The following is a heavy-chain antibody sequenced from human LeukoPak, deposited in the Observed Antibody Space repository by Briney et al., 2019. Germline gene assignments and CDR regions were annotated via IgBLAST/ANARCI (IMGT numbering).Heavy chain of an antibody. CDR3: AFYGSGVY. CDR1: GFTFSSYW. Sequence: GGSLRLSCAASGFTFSSYWMHWVRQAPGKGPVWVSRIKKDGSMINYADSVQGRFTISRNNAKDTLYLQMNSLRADDTAVYYCAFYGSGVYWGQGALVTVSS. D-gene: IGHD3-10*01. V-gene: IGHV3-74*01. CDR2: IKKDGSMI. J-gene: IGHJ4*02.